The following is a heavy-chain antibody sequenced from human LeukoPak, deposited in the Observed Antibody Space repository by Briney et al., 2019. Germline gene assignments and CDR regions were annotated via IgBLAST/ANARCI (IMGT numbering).Heavy chain of an antibody. V-gene: IGHV1-69*04. J-gene: IGHJ4*02. CDR2: IIPILGIA. Sequence: SVKASCTASGGTFSSYAISWVRQAPGQGLEWMGRIIPILGIANYAQKFQGRVTITADKSTSTAYMELSSLRSDDTAVYYCARDLSSSWYGDYWGQGTLVTVSS. D-gene: IGHD6-13*01. CDR3: ARDLSSSWYGDY. CDR1: GGTFSSYA.